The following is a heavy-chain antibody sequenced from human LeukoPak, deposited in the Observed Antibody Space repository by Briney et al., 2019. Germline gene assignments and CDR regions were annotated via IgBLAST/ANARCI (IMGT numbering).Heavy chain of an antibody. CDR1: GGSISSYY. J-gene: IGHJ4*02. V-gene: IGHV4-59*08. D-gene: IGHD5-12*01. CDR2: IYYSGST. CDR3: ARTIGYSGYWYYFDY. Sequence: SETLPLTCTVSGGSISSYYWSWIRQPPGKGLEWIGYIYYSGSTNYNPSLKSRVTISVDTSKNQFSLKLSSVTAADTAVYYCARTIGYSGYWYYFDYWGQGTLVTVSS.